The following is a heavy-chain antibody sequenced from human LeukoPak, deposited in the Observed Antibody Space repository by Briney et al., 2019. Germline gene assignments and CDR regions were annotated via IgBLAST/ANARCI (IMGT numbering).Heavy chain of an antibody. CDR2: LSWNGGDT. Sequence: GGSLRLSCAASGFTFNQYGMSWVRQAPGKGLDWVSSLSWNGGDTRYADSVKDRFTISRDNAKKSLYLQMYSLGAEDTALYYCARRGYPYYYYMDVWGTGTTVTVSS. D-gene: IGHD3-16*02. CDR1: GFTFNQYG. CDR3: ARRGYPYYYYMDV. J-gene: IGHJ6*03. V-gene: IGHV3-20*04.